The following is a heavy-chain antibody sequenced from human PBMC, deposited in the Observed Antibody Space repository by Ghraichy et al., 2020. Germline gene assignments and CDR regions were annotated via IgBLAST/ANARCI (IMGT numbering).Heavy chain of an antibody. CDR1: GYTFTSYG. D-gene: IGHD3-3*01. V-gene: IGHV1-18*01. CDR3: ARASSSYDFWSGYPYPDAFDI. CDR2: ISAYNGNT. J-gene: IGHJ3*02. Sequence: ASVKVSCKASGYTFTSYGISWVRQAPGQGLEWMGWISAYNGNTNYAQKLQGRVTMTTDTSTSTAYMELRSLRSDDTAVYYCARASSSYDFWSGYPYPDAFDIWGQETMVTVSS.